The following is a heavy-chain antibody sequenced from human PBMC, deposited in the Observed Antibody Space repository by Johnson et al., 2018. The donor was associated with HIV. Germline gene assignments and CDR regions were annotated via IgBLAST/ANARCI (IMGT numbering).Heavy chain of an antibody. V-gene: IGHV3-20*04. CDR3: ARLGIAAARGAFDI. Sequence: VQLVESGGGVVRPGGSLRLSCAASGFTFDDYGMSWVRQAPGKGLEWVSGINWTGGSTGYADSVKGRFTISRDNAKNSLYLQMNSLRAEDTAVYYCARLGIAAARGAFDIWGQGTMVTVSS. J-gene: IGHJ3*02. CDR2: INWTGGST. CDR1: GFTFDDYG. D-gene: IGHD6-13*01.